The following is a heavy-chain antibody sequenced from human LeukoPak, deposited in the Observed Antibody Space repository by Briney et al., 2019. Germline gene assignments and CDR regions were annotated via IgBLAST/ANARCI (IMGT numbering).Heavy chain of an antibody. CDR3: ARGLPYYYDSSGDDFDI. D-gene: IGHD3-22*01. J-gene: IGHJ3*02. Sequence: GGSLRLSCAASGFTFSSYAMHWVRQAPGKGLEWVAVISYDESNKYYADSVKGRFTISRDNSKNTLYLQMNSLRAEDTAVYYCARGLPYYYDSSGDDFDIWGQGTMVTVSS. V-gene: IGHV3-30-3*01. CDR2: ISYDESNK. CDR1: GFTFSSYA.